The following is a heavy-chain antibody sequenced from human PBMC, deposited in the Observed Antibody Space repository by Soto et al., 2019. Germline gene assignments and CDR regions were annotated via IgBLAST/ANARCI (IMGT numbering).Heavy chain of an antibody. CDR1: GYTLSSYA. CDR3: ARGGSAIFDY. J-gene: IGHJ4*02. Sequence: GASVKVSCKASGYTLSSYALHWVRQGPGQRLEWMGRIDAGSSNTKYSQKFQGRVTITRDTSATTAYMELSSLRYEDTAVYFCARGGSAIFDYWGQGTLVTVS. D-gene: IGHD2-2*01. CDR2: IDAGSSNT. V-gene: IGHV1-3*01.